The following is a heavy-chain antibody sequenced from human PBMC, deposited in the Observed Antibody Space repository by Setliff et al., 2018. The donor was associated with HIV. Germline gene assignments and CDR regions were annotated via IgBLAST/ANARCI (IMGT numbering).Heavy chain of an antibody. CDR1: GGSISSHY. CDR3: ARGPDIVVVPAADKDAFEI. V-gene: IGHV4-59*11. Sequence: SETLSLTCTVSGGSISSHYWSWIRQPPGKGLEWIGSIYYSGSTNYNPSRKSRVTISVDTSKNQFSLKLSSVTAADTAVYYCARGPDIVVVPAADKDAFEIWGQGTMVTVSS. CDR2: IYYSGST. D-gene: IGHD2-2*01. J-gene: IGHJ3*02.